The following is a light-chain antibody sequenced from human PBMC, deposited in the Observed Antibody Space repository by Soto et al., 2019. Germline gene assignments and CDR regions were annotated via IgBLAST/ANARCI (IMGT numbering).Light chain of an antibody. CDR1: QSVSSY. J-gene: IGKJ4*01. CDR2: DAS. CDR3: QQRSNWPPALT. V-gene: IGKV3-11*01. Sequence: EIVLTQSPATLSLSPGERATLSCRASQSVSSYLAWYQQKPGQAPRLLIYDASNTATGIPARFSGSGSGTDFTLTISSLAPEDFAVYYCQQRSNWPPALTFGGGTKVEIK.